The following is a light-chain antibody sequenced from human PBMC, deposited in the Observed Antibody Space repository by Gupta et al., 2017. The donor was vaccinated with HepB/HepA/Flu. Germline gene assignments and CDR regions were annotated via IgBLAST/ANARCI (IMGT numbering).Light chain of an antibody. Sequence: QSVLTQPPSVSGAPGQRVTISCTGSSSNIGAGYDVHWYQPLPGKAPKLLIYDNSNRPSGVPGRFSGSKSGTSASLAITGLQAEDEADYYCQSYDSSLSGHVVFGGGTKLTVL. J-gene: IGLJ2*01. CDR2: DNS. V-gene: IGLV1-40*01. CDR1: SSNIGAGYD. CDR3: QSYDSSLSGHVV.